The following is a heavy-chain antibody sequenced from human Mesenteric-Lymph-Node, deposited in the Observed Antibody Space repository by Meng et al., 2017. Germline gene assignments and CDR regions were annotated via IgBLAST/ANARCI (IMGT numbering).Heavy chain of an antibody. CDR2: SRIKAQNYAA. CDR3: IRDFSGRYAWDY. V-gene: IGHV3-72*01. D-gene: IGHD3-16*01. Sequence: GESLKISCAASGFTFSSYAMHWVRQAPGKGLEWVGRSRIKAQNYAAEKAAPLKDRITISRDESKNLVYLQMNALKVDDTAMYYCIRDFSGRYAWDYWGQGALVTVSS. CDR1: GFTFSSYA. J-gene: IGHJ4*02.